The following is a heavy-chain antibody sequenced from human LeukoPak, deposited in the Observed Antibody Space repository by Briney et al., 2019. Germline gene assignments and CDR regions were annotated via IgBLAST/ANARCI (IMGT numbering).Heavy chain of an antibody. D-gene: IGHD3-10*01. V-gene: IGHV4-34*01. Sequence: SGTLSLTCAVYGGSFSGYYWSWIRQPPGKGLEWIGEINHSRSTNYNPSLKSRVTISVDTSKNQFSLKLSSVTAADTAVYYCARWTGGYWGQGTLVTVSS. CDR1: GGSFSGYY. CDR2: INHSRST. J-gene: IGHJ4*02. CDR3: ARWTGGY.